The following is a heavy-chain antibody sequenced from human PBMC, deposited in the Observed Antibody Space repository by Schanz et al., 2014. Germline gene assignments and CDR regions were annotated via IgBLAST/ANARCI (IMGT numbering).Heavy chain of an antibody. D-gene: IGHD3-10*01. V-gene: IGHV3-66*01. CDR2: IYASGAT. CDR3: ARDGNYYGSRNYYKTPYYFDY. J-gene: IGHJ4*02. CDR1: GFTVSSDH. Sequence: VQMVESGGGFVQLGGSLGLSCVVSGFTVSSDHMSWVRQAPGKGLEWVSTIYASGATYYADSVKRRFTISRDISKNTLHLQVTSLRAEDTAIYYCARDGNYYGSRNYYKTPYYFDYWGQGTLVTVSS.